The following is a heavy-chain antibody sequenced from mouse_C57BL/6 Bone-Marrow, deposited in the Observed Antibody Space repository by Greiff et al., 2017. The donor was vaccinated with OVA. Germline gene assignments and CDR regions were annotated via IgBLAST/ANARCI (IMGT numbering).Heavy chain of an antibody. CDR1: GYAFTHYL. CDR3: ARSEQLRLLFAY. J-gene: IGHJ3*01. V-gene: IGHV1-54*01. Sequence: VQLQQSGAELVRPGTSVKVSCKASGYAFTHYLIEWVKQRPGQGLEWIGVINPGSGGTTYNEKFKGKATLTADKSSSTAYMQLSSLTADDSAVDFCARSEQLRLLFAYWGQGTLVTVSA. CDR2: INPGSGGT. D-gene: IGHD3-2*02.